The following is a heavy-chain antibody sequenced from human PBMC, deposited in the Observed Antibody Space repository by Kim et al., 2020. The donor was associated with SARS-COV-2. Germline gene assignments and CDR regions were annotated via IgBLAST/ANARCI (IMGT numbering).Heavy chain of an antibody. J-gene: IGHJ4*02. CDR2: ISSDGNYK. V-gene: IGHV3-30*03. Sequence: GGSLRLSCAASGLTFNNYGMHWVRQAPGKGLEWVAIISSDGNYKYYADSVKGRFTISRDNSKNTLYLQMNSLRAEDTALYYCASAAVPGVISNLDYWGQGTLVSVSS. D-gene: IGHD3-10*01. CDR1: GLTFNNYG. CDR3: ASAAVPGVISNLDY.